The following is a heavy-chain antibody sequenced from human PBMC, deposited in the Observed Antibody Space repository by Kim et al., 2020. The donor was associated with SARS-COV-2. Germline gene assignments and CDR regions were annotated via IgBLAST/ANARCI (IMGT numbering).Heavy chain of an antibody. CDR2: INHSGST. CDR3: ATGEGGYNVDDY. CDR1: GGSFSGYY. D-gene: IGHD5-12*01. Sequence: SETLSLTCAVYGGSFSGYYWSWIRQPPGKGLEWIGEINHSGSTNYNPSLKSRVTISVDTSKNQFSLKLSSVTAADTAVYYCATGEGGYNVDDYWGQGTLVTVSS. V-gene: IGHV4-34*01. J-gene: IGHJ4*02.